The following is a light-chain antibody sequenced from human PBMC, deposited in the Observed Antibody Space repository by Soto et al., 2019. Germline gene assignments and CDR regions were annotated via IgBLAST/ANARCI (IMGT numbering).Light chain of an antibody. Sequence: QSVLTQPPSASGFPGQSVTISCTGTSSDVGGYNYVSWYQQHPGKAPKPMIYEVSKRPSGVPDRFSGSKSGNTASLTVSGLQAEDEADYYCSSYAGSNNFVFGTGTKVTVL. J-gene: IGLJ1*01. CDR1: SSDVGGYNY. CDR2: EVS. V-gene: IGLV2-8*01. CDR3: SSYAGSNNFV.